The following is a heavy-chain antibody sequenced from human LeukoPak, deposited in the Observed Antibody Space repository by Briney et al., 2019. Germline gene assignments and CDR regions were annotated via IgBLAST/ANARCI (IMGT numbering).Heavy chain of an antibody. CDR3: VRASSSGWGNWFDP. J-gene: IGHJ5*02. CDR2: INPNSGGT. Sequence: GASVKVSCKASGYTFTGYYMHWVRQAPGQGLEWMGWINPNSGGTNYAQKFQGRVTMTRDTSISTAYMELSRLRSDDTAVYYCVRASSSGWGNWFDPWGQGTLVTVSS. CDR1: GYTFTGYY. D-gene: IGHD6-19*01. V-gene: IGHV1-2*02.